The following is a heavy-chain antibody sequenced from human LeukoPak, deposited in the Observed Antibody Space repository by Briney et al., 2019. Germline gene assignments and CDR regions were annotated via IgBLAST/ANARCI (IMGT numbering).Heavy chain of an antibody. CDR1: GFTFSSYG. V-gene: IGHV3-30*18. D-gene: IGHD6-19*01. J-gene: IGHJ3*02. CDR3: AKGGSGWPGWLGAFDI. CDR2: ISYDGSNK. Sequence: PGGSLRLSCAASGFTFSSYGMHWVRQAPGKGLEWVAVISYDGSNKYYADSVKGRFTISRDNSKSTLYLQMNSLRAEDTAVYYCAKGGSGWPGWLGAFDIWGQGTMVTVSS.